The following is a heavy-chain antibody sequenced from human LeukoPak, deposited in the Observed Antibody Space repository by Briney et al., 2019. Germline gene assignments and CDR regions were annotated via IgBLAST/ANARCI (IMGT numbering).Heavy chain of an antibody. CDR2: ISSSGGST. D-gene: IGHD6-6*01. CDR1: GFTFSNAW. Sequence: GGSLRLSCAASGFTFSNAWMTWVRQAPGEGLEWVSSISSSGGSTYYADSVKGRFTISRDSSKSTVFLQMNSLRLEDTAVYFCAKGGQGAGRRLAFDYWGQGTLVTVSS. V-gene: IGHV3-23*01. J-gene: IGHJ4*02. CDR3: AKGGQGAGRRLAFDY.